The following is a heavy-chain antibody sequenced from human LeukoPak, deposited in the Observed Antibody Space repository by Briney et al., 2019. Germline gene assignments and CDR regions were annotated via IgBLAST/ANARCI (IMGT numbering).Heavy chain of an antibody. CDR1: GVTFSSYA. J-gene: IGHJ4*02. CDR3: AKDSPGWEQQLIPVDY. CDR2: ISGSGRST. V-gene: IGHV3-23*01. Sequence: GGSLRLSCAASGVTFSSYAMSWVRQAPGKGLEWVSAISGSGRSTYYADSVKGRFTISRDNSKNTLYLQMNSLRAGDTAVYYCAKDSPGWEQQLIPVDYWGQGTLVTVSS. D-gene: IGHD6-13*01.